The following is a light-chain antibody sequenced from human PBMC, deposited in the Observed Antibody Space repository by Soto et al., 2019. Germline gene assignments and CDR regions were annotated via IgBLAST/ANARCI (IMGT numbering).Light chain of an antibody. Sequence: QSALTQPASVSGSPGQSITISCTGTSSDVGGYNYVSWYQQHPGKAPKLMIYDVSNRPSGVSNRFSGSKSVNTASLTISGLQAEDEADYYCSAYTSSSTFYVFGTGTKLTVL. CDR1: SSDVGGYNY. CDR3: SAYTSSSTFYV. CDR2: DVS. J-gene: IGLJ1*01. V-gene: IGLV2-14*01.